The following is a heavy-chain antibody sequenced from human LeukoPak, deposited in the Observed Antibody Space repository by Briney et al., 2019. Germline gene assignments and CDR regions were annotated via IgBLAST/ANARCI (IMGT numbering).Heavy chain of an antibody. CDR2: IYYSGST. V-gene: IGHV4-39*01. CDR1: GGSISSSSYY. CDR3: ARTSVIARNDY. Sequence: SETLSLTCTVSGGSISSSSYYWGWIRQPPGKGLEWIGSIYYSGSTYYNPSLKSRVTISVDTSKNQFSLKLSSVTAADTAVYYCARTSVIARNDYWGQGTLVTVSS. D-gene: IGHD2/OR15-2a*01. J-gene: IGHJ4*02.